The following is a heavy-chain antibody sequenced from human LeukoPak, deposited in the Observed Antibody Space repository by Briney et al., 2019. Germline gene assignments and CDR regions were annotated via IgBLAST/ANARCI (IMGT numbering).Heavy chain of an antibody. CDR2: INSSCSNI. J-gene: IGHJ3*02. Sequence: GGSLSLSCAASGFTFRSYEMNWVRQAPGKGLEGVSYINSSCSNIYYADSVKGRFTISRDNAKNTLYLQMNSLRAEDTAVYYCARKYCTNGVCYGLDAFDIWGQGTMVTVSS. D-gene: IGHD2-8*01. CDR1: GFTFRSYE. CDR3: ARKYCTNGVCYGLDAFDI. V-gene: IGHV3-48*03.